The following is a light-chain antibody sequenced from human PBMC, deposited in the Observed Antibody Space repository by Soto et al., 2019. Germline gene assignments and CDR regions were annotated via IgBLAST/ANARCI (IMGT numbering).Light chain of an antibody. CDR2: EVT. CDR3: SSYAGSNIVV. Sequence: QSVLTQPPSASGSPGQSVTISCTGTSSDVGGYNYVSWYQQHPGKVPKLMIYEVTKRPSGVPDRFSGSKSGNTASLTVSGLQGEDEADYYCSSYAGSNIVVFGGGTKLTVL. CDR1: SSDVGGYNY. V-gene: IGLV2-8*01. J-gene: IGLJ2*01.